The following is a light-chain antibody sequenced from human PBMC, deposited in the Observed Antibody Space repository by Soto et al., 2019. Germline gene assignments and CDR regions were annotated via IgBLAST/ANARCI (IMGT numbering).Light chain of an antibody. CDR2: GAS. CDR3: QQDNNWPPWT. V-gene: IGKV3-15*01. Sequence: EIVLTQSPATLSVSPGERATLSCRASQSVNSNLAWYQQKPGQAPRLLIYGASTRGTGIPARFSGSGSGTEFTPTISSLQSEDFAVYYCQQDNNWPPWTFGQGTKVEIK. J-gene: IGKJ1*01. CDR1: QSVNSN.